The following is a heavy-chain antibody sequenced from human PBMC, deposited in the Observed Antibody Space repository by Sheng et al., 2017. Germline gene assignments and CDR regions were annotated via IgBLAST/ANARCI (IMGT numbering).Heavy chain of an antibody. CDR2: INPNSGGT. V-gene: IGHV1-2*02. CDR1: GYTFTGYY. D-gene: IGHD5-12*01. CDR3: AREQGYSGYEGPEDY. J-gene: IGHJ4*02. Sequence: QVQLVQSGAEVKKPGASVKVSCKASGYTFTGYYMHWVRQAPGQGLEWMGWINPNSGGTNYAQKFQGRVTMTRDTSISTAYMELSRLRSDDTAVYYCAREQGYSGYEGPEDYWGQGTLVTVSS.